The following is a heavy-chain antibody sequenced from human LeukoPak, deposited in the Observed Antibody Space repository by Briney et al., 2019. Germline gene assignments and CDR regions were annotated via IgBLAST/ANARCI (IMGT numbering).Heavy chain of an antibody. Sequence: GGSLRLSCTASGFTFSSYAMSWVRQAPGKGLEWVSTISAGGGTTYYADSVKGRFTISRDSSKITLYLQMNSLRAEDTAVYYCAKVRASSGYFDYWGQGTLVTVSS. CDR3: AKVRASSGYFDY. CDR1: GFTFSSYA. J-gene: IGHJ4*02. V-gene: IGHV3-23*01. CDR2: ISAGGGTT. D-gene: IGHD3-22*01.